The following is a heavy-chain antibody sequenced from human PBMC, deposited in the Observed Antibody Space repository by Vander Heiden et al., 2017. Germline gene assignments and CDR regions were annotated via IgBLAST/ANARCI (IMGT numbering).Heavy chain of an antibody. Sequence: QVQLVQSGTDVQKPGSSVKLSCLPSGYTLRGSNMAWVRQAPGPGFGWMGSINPSSAGTSYAQKFQGRVTMTRDTSISTADMELNSLRSDDTAVYYGARGGTVAGSSRVIDYWGQGTLVTVSS. CDR3: ARGGTVAGSSRVIDY. J-gene: IGHJ4*02. D-gene: IGHD6-19*01. CDR2: INPSSAGT. CDR1: GYTLRGSN. V-gene: IGHV1-2*02.